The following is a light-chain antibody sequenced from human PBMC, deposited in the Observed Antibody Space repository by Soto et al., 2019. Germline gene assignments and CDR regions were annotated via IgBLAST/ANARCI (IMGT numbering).Light chain of an antibody. CDR2: GAS. V-gene: IGKV1-39*01. Sequence: DIQVTQSPSSLSASVGDRVTITCRASQSINTFLNWYQQRPGKAPNLLIYGASNLQSGVPSRFSGSGSGTDFTLTISSLQPEDFATYNCQQTYTSRPWTFGRGTKVEIK. J-gene: IGKJ1*01. CDR1: QSINTF. CDR3: QQTYTSRPWT.